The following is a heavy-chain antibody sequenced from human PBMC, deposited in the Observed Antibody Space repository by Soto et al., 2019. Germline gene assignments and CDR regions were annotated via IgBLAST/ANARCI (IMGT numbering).Heavy chain of an antibody. CDR2: ISSNSSSI. CDR3: AKVLFSSSWYCFDY. J-gene: IGHJ4*02. CDR1: GFTFGDYA. Sequence: GGSLRLSCAASGFTFGDYAMNWVRQAPGKGLEWVSSISSNSSSICYADSVKGRFTISRDNAKNTLYLQMNSLRAEDTAVYYCAKVLFSSSWYCFDYWGQGTMVTVSS. D-gene: IGHD6-13*01. V-gene: IGHV3-9*01.